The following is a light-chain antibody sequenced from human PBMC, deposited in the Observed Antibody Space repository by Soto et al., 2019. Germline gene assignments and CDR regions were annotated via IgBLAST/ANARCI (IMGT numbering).Light chain of an antibody. J-gene: IGLJ2*01. Sequence: QSALTQPPSASGSPGQSVAISCTGTSSDIGAYKFVSWYQQHPGKAPKLIIYEVSIWPSGVPDRFSGSKSGNTASLTVSGLLAEDEADYYCSLYAGTNSVVFGGGTKVTVL. V-gene: IGLV2-8*01. CDR2: EVS. CDR3: SLYAGTNSVV. CDR1: SSDIGAYKF.